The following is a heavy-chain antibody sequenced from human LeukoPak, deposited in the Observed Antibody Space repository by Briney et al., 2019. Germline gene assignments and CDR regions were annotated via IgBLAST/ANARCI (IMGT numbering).Heavy chain of an antibody. V-gene: IGHV3-21*01. CDR3: ARNGGNSDFDY. CDR1: GXTFSSYS. D-gene: IGHD4-23*01. Sequence: GGSLRLSCAASGXTFSSYSVNWVRQAPGKGLEWVSFISSSGTYIYYADSMKGRFTISRDNAKNSLYLQMNSLRAEDTAVYYCARNGGNSDFDYWGQGILVTVSS. CDR2: ISSSGTYI. J-gene: IGHJ4*02.